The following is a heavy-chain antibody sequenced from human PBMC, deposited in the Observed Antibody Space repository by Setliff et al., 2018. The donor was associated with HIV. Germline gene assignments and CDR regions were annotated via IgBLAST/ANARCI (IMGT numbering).Heavy chain of an antibody. CDR2: ISHDAVKT. D-gene: IGHD5-18*01. V-gene: IGHV3-30*04. CDR1: GFDFSGYS. Sequence: GGSLRLSCVASGFDFSGYSMPWVRQAPGKGPEWVAAISHDAVKTYYADAVRGRFIISRDNSKNTVYLQMNNLRVDDTAVYYCVRIGHGYSFANGFDPW. CDR3: VRIGHGYSFANGFDP. J-gene: IGHJ5*02.